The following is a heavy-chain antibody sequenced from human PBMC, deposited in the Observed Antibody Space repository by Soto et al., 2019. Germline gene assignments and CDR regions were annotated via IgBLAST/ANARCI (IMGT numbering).Heavy chain of an antibody. V-gene: IGHV3-30*18. Sequence: QVPLVESGGGVVQPGRSLRLSCAASGFTFSSYGMHWVRQAPGRGLEWVAVISYDGSQEYYADSVKGRFTISRDNSKDTLYLQMNSLRVADTAVYYCAKDLSWGEGGDYWGQGTLVTVSS. D-gene: IGHD3-10*01. CDR2: ISYDGSQE. J-gene: IGHJ4*02. CDR1: GFTFSSYG. CDR3: AKDLSWGEGGDY.